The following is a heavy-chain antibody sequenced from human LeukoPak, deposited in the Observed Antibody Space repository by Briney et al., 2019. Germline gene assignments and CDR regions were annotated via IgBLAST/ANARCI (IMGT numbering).Heavy chain of an antibody. Sequence: GASVKVSCKASGYTFTGYYMHWVRQAPGQGLEWMGRINPNSGGTNYAQKFQGRVTMTRDTSISTAYMELSRLRSDDTAVYYCARDYRSTFYDYVWGSYPISDYWGQGTLVTVSS. CDR2: INPNSGGT. CDR1: GYTFTGYY. V-gene: IGHV1-2*06. D-gene: IGHD3-16*02. CDR3: ARDYRSTFYDYVWGSYPISDY. J-gene: IGHJ4*02.